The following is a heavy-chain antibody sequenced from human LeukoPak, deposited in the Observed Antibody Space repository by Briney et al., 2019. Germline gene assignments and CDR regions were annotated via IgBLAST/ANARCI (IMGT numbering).Heavy chain of an antibody. CDR2: ICSNGGST. CDR3: ARSNYYDSSGLDYDY. D-gene: IGHD3-22*01. CDR1: GFTFSSYA. V-gene: IGHV3-64*01. J-gene: IGHJ4*02. Sequence: GGPLRLSCAASGFTFSSYAMHWLRRSPGKALEYVSAICSNGGSTYYANSVKGRFTISRDNSKNTLYLQMGSLRAEDMAVYYCARSNYYDSSGLDYDYWGQGTLVTVSS.